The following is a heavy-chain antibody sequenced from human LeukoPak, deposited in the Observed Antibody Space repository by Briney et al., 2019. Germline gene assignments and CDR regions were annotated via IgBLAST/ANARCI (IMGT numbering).Heavy chain of an antibody. CDR3: ATGGGYYFDY. Sequence: PSETLSLTCTVSGGSISSSSYYWGWIRQPPGKGLEWIGSIYYSGSTYCNPSLKSRVTISVDTSKNQFSLKLSSVTAADTAVYYCATGGGYYFDYWGQGTLVTVSS. V-gene: IGHV4-39*01. CDR1: GGSISSSSYY. D-gene: IGHD3-22*01. CDR2: IYYSGST. J-gene: IGHJ4*02.